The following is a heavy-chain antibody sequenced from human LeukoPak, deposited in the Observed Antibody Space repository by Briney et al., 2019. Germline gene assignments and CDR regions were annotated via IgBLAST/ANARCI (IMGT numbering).Heavy chain of an antibody. CDR3: AREAATTVTMSFWFDP. J-gene: IGHJ5*02. D-gene: IGHD4-17*01. CDR1: GGTFSSYT. Sequence: SVKVSCKASGGTFSSYTISWVRQAPGQGLEWMGRIIPILGIANYAQKFQGRVTITTDESTSTAYMELSSLRSEDTAVYYCAREAATTVTMSFWFDPWGQGTLVTVSS. CDR2: IIPILGIA. V-gene: IGHV1-69*16.